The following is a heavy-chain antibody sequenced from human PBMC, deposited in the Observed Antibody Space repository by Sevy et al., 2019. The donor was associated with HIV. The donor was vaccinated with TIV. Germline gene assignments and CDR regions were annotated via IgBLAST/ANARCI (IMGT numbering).Heavy chain of an antibody. CDR3: VFFGSSWSY. Sequence: ASVKVSCKTSGYTFSDYDINWVRQAAGQGLEWMGWMNPNSGNTGYAEKFQGRGAMTRNTSISTAYMELSSLGSEDPAVYYCVFFGSSWSYWGQGTLVTVSS. J-gene: IGHJ4*02. V-gene: IGHV1-8*01. CDR2: MNPNSGNT. D-gene: IGHD6-13*01. CDR1: GYTFSDYD.